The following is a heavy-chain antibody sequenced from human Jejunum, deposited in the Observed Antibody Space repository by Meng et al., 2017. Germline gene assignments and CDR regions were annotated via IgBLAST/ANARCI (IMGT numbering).Heavy chain of an antibody. CDR2: INVDAGTI. V-gene: IGHV3-74*01. CDR1: GFTFSSYW. J-gene: IGHJ4*02. D-gene: IGHD4-11*01. Sequence: VQWVGSGGGLVQPGGSLRLACAASGFTFSSYWMHWVRQAPGKGLEWVSQINVDAGTITYADSVKGRFTISRDNAKNTLYLQMNSLRVEDTAVYFCARVQKGYCDYSGQGTLVTVSS. CDR3: ARVQKGYCDY.